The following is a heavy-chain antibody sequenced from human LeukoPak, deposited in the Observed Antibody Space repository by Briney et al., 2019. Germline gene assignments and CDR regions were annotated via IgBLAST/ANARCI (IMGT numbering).Heavy chain of an antibody. CDR1: GGSISSSSYY. CDR3: ARRRLVWYYYDSSGYYYFDY. CDR2: IYYSGST. D-gene: IGHD3-22*01. J-gene: IGHJ4*02. V-gene: IGHV4-39*07. Sequence: SETLSLTCTVSGGSISSSSYYWGWIRQPPGKGLEWIGSIYYSGSTYYNPSPKSRVTISVDTSKNQFSLKLSSVTAADTAVYYCARRRLVWYYYDSSGYYYFDYWGQGALVTVSS.